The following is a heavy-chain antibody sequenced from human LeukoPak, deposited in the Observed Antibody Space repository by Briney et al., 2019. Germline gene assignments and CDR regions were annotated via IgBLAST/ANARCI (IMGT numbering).Heavy chain of an antibody. V-gene: IGHV3-23*01. CDR3: AKDGSGSYYGYYFDY. J-gene: IGHJ4*02. CDR1: GFTFSSYA. Sequence: GGSLRLSCAASGFTFSSYAMSWVRQAPGKGLEWVSAISGSGGSTYYADSVKGRFTISRDNSKNTLYLQMNSLRAEDTAVYYCAKDGSGSYYGYYFDYWGQGTLVTASS. D-gene: IGHD3-10*01. CDR2: ISGSGGST.